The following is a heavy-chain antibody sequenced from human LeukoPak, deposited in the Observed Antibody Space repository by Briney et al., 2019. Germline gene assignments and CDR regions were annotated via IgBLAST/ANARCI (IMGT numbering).Heavy chain of an antibody. D-gene: IGHD3-22*01. J-gene: IGHJ3*02. CDR1: GASISGYH. CDR2: IYPSGS. CDR3: AGVPWHYDTSGYYLNAFDI. Sequence: SETLSLTCTVSGASISGYHWSWIRQPAGKGLQWIGRIYPSGSDYNPSLKRRVTISVDKSNNQFSLKLRSVTAADTAVYYCAGVPWHYDTSGYYLNAFDIWGQGTVVTVSS. V-gene: IGHV4-4*07.